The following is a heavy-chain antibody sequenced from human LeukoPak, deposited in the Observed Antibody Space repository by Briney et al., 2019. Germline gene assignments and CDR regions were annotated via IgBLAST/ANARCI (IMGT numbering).Heavy chain of an antibody. CDR1: GGSISSGDYY. CDR2: IYYSGSS. CDR3: ARRNDTYYFDY. Sequence: TSETLSLTCTVSGGSISSGDYYWSWIRQPPGKGVEWIGYIYYSGSSFYNPSLKSRLTISVDTSKNHFSLNLSSVTAADTAVYYCARRNDTYYFDYWGQGTLVTVSS. D-gene: IGHD3-22*01. J-gene: IGHJ4*02. V-gene: IGHV4-30-4*08.